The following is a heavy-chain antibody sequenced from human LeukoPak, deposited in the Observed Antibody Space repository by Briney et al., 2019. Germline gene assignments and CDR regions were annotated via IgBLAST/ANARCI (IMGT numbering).Heavy chain of an antibody. CDR3: AKVDDFNYYYYGTDV. D-gene: IGHD3-3*01. V-gene: IGHV3-23*01. CDR1: GFTFSSYA. J-gene: IGHJ6*02. CDR2: ISGSGGST. Sequence: GSLRLSCAASGFTFSSYAMSWVRQAPGKGLEWVSAISGSGGSTYYADSVKGRFTISRDNSKNTLYLQMNSLRAEDTAVYYCAKVDDFNYYYYGTDVWGQGTTVTVSS.